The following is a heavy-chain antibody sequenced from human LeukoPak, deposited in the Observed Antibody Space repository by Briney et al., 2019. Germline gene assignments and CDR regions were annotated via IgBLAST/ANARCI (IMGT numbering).Heavy chain of an antibody. V-gene: IGHV4-34*01. D-gene: IGHD3-22*01. CDR2: INHSGST. CDR1: GGSFSGYY. J-gene: IGHJ4*02. CDR3: ARLHYYDGSGYYGYFDY. Sequence: SETLSLTCAVYGGSFSGYYWSWIRQPPGKGLEWIGEINHSGSTNYNPSLKSRVTISVDTSKNQFSLKLSSVTAADTAVYYCARLHYYDGSGYYGYFDYWGQGTLVTVSS.